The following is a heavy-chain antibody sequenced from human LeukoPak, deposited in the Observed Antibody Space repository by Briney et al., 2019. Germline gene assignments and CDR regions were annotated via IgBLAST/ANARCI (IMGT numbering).Heavy chain of an antibody. J-gene: IGHJ4*02. D-gene: IGHD4-17*01. CDR1: GGTFSSYA. V-gene: IGHV1-69*06. CDR2: IIPIFGTA. Sequence: ASVKVSCKASGGTFSSYAISWVRQAPGQGLEWMGGIIPIFGTANYAQKFQGRVTITADKSTSTAYMELSILRSEDTAVYYCARDGDYNPLDYWGQGTLVTVSS. CDR3: ARDGDYNPLDY.